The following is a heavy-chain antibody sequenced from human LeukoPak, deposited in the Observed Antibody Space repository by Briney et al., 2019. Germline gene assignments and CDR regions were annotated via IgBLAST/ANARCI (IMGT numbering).Heavy chain of an antibody. V-gene: IGHV4-34*01. CDR3: ARGNILTGYCFDL. Sequence: SETLSLTCAVYGGSITGYYWSWIRQTPGRGLEWVGEIHYTGATSYNPSLKSRATISTDTSKNQFSLRLSSVTAADTAVYYCARGNILTGYCFDLWGQGALVTVSS. CDR1: GGSITGYY. D-gene: IGHD3-9*01. J-gene: IGHJ5*02. CDR2: IHYTGAT.